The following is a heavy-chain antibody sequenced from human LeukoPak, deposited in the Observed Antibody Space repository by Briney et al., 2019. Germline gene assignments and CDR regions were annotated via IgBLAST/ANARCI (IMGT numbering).Heavy chain of an antibody. CDR1: GGSISSSSYY. CDR2: IYYSGST. D-gene: IGHD2-2*02. J-gene: IGHJ6*03. CDR3: ARERGYCSSTSCYTDSYYYMDV. V-gene: IGHV4-39*07. Sequence: SETLSLTCTVSGGSISSSSYYWGWIRQPPGKGLEWIGSIYYSGSTYYNPSLKSRVTISVDTSKNQFSLKLSSMTAADTAVYYCARERGYCSSTSCYTDSYYYMDVWGKGTTVTVSS.